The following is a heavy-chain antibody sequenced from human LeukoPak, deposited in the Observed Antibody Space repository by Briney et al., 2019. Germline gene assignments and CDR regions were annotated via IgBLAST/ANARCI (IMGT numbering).Heavy chain of an antibody. V-gene: IGHV3-15*01. CDR3: TTFDYAAFDH. CDR1: GFTFSNAW. Sequence: GGSLELSWEASGFTFSNAWMSWVRQAPGKGREWVGRIKRKTDGGTTDYAAPVKGRFTISRDDSKNTLYLQMNSLKTEDTAVYYCTTFDYAAFDHWGQGTLVTVSS. CDR2: IKRKTDGGTT. J-gene: IGHJ4*02. D-gene: IGHD4-17*01.